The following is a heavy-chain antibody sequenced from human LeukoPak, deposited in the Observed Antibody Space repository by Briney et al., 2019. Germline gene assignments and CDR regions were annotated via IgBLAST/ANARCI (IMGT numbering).Heavy chain of an antibody. V-gene: IGHV3-7*01. CDR1: GFTFSNHW. D-gene: IGHD6-13*01. CDR2: IRQDSGDS. Sequence: GGSLRLSCAASGFTFSNHWMSWVRQAPGKGLEWVANIRQDSGDSRYVDSVRGRFTISRDNPDNSLYLQMNSLRVEDTAIYYCARSLAVSPIAPIPDNWGQGTLVTVSS. J-gene: IGHJ4*02. CDR3: ARSLAVSPIAPIPDN.